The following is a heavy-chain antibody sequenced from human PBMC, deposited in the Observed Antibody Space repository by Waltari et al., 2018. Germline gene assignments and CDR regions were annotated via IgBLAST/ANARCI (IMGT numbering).Heavy chain of an antibody. Sequence: QLQLQESGPGLVKPSETLSLTCTVSGGSISSSSYYWGWIRQPPGKGLEWIGSIYYSGSTYYNPSRKSRVTISVDTSKNQFSLKLSSVTAADTAVYYCARAPVVVTNFDYWGQGTLVTVSS. D-gene: IGHD2-21*02. V-gene: IGHV4-39*07. CDR1: GGSISSSSYY. CDR3: ARAPVVVTNFDY. CDR2: IYYSGST. J-gene: IGHJ4*02.